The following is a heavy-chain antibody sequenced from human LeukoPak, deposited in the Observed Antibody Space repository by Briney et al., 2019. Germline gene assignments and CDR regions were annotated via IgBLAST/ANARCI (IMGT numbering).Heavy chain of an antibody. Sequence: ASVKVSCKASGSTFSNYDVIWVRQASGQGLEWMGWVNPNSGNTGYAQRFQGRVTMTRDTSINAAYMELSSLRSDDTAVYFCADGYSSGWYIYWGPGALVIVSS. CDR2: VNPNSGNT. D-gene: IGHD6-19*01. CDR3: ADGYSSGWYIY. CDR1: GSTFSNYD. V-gene: IGHV1-8*01. J-gene: IGHJ4*02.